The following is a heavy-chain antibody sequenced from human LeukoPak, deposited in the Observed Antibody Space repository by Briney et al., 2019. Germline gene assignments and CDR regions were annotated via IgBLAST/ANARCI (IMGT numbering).Heavy chain of an antibody. J-gene: IGHJ5*02. V-gene: IGHV3-48*04. D-gene: IGHD4-11*01. Sequence: GGSLRLSCAASGFTFSSYSMNWVRQAPGKGLGWVSYISSSSSTIYYADSVKGRFTISRDNAKNSLYLQMSSLRAEDTAVYYGARVPVWSNYGPGWFDPWGQGTLVTVSS. CDR3: ARVPVWSNYGPGWFDP. CDR2: ISSSSSTI. CDR1: GFTFSSYS.